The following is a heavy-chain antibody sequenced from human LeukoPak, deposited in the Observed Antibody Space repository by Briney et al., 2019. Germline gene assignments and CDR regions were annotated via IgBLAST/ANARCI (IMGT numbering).Heavy chain of an antibody. V-gene: IGHV4-39*01. CDR1: GGSVNSSNHH. Sequence: SETLSLTCNVSGGSVNSSNHHWAWIRQSPGMGLEWVGTFFSTGRTSQNPDPSLKGRVTLSVDTSRNQFSLQLRSLTAADTAIFYCASIPAWSTGWYHFDNWGRGTLVTVSS. CDR2: FFSTGRT. CDR3: ASIPAWSTGWYHFDN. J-gene: IGHJ4*02. D-gene: IGHD1-14*01.